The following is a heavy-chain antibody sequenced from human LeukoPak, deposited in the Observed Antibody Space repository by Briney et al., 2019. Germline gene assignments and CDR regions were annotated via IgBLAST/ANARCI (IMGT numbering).Heavy chain of an antibody. Sequence: PGGSLRLSCAASGFTFSSYGMHWVRQAPGKGLEWVAVISYDGSNKHYADSVKGRFTISRDNSKNTLYLQMNSLRAEDTAVYYCAKDSGSGYFDYWGQGTLVTVSS. D-gene: IGHD2-15*01. CDR1: GFTFSSYG. CDR3: AKDSGSGYFDY. V-gene: IGHV3-30*18. CDR2: ISYDGSNK. J-gene: IGHJ4*02.